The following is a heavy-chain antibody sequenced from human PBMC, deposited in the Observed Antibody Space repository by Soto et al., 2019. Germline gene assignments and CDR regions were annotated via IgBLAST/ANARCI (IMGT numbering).Heavy chain of an antibody. Sequence: PSETLSLTCTVSGGSIGSSSYYWGGIRQPPGKGLEWIGSIYYSGSTYYNPSLKSRVTISVDTSKNQFSLKLSSVTAADTAVYYCARGCSGGSCYYYYYYGMDVWGQGTTVTVSS. CDR1: GGSIGSSSYY. CDR3: ARGCSGGSCYYYYYYGMDV. D-gene: IGHD2-15*01. V-gene: IGHV4-39*01. J-gene: IGHJ6*02. CDR2: IYYSGST.